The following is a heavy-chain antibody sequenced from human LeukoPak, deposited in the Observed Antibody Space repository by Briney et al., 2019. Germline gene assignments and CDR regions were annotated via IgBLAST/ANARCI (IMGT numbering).Heavy chain of an antibody. D-gene: IGHD3-10*01. J-gene: IGHJ4*02. Sequence: SETLSLTCTVSGGSISSYYWSWIRQPPGKGLEWIGRIYTSGSTNYNPSLKSRVIISVDTSKNQFSLKLSSVTAADTAVYYCARDLWGSGIDNWGQGTLVTVSS. V-gene: IGHV4-4*08. CDR2: IYTSGST. CDR3: ARDLWGSGIDN. CDR1: GGSISSYY.